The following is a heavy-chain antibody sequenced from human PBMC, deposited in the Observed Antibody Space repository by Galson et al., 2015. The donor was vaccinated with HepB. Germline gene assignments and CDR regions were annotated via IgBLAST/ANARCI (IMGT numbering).Heavy chain of an antibody. J-gene: IGHJ5*02. D-gene: IGHD6-13*01. CDR2: IKQDGSEK. CDR3: ARDLEGPGYSSSWYRTENWFDP. V-gene: IGHV3-7*03. CDR1: GFTFSSYW. Sequence: SLRLSCAASGFTFSSYWMSWVRQAPGKGLEWVANIKQDGSEKYYVDSVKGRFTISRDNAKNSLYLQMNSLRAEDTAVYYCARDLEGPGYSSSWYRTENWFDPWGQGTLVTVSS.